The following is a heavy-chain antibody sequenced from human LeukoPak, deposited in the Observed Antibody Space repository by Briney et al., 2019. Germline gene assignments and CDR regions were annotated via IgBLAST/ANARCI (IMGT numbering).Heavy chain of an antibody. D-gene: IGHD3-10*01. Sequence: SETLSLTCAVYGGSFSGYYWSWIRQPPGKGLEWIGEINHSGSTNYNPSLKSRVTISVDTSKNQFSLKLSSVTAADTAVYYGARGSGIRVRGVISWFDPWGQGTLVTVS. J-gene: IGHJ5*02. CDR1: GGSFSGYY. V-gene: IGHV4-34*01. CDR2: INHSGST. CDR3: ARGSGIRVRGVISWFDP.